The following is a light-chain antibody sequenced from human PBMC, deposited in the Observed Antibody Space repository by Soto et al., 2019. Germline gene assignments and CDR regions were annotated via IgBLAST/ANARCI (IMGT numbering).Light chain of an antibody. CDR2: EVS. Sequence: QSALTQPASVSGSPGQSITISCTGTSSDVGGYNFVSWYQHHPGKAPELMIYEVSKRPSGVSDRFSGSKSGNTASLTISGLQADDEGDYYCTSYASSTLGLYVFGTGTKVTVL. V-gene: IGLV2-14*01. J-gene: IGLJ1*01. CDR3: TSYASSTLGLYV. CDR1: SSDVGGYNF.